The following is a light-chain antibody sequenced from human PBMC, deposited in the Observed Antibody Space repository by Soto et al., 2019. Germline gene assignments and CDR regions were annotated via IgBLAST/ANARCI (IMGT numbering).Light chain of an antibody. CDR2: DAS. J-gene: IGKJ4*01. Sequence: EIVMTQSPATLSVSPGERATLSCRASQSIRGSLAWYQQKPGQAPRLLIYDASTGATGIPNKFSASGSGTEFTFASRSLQSELFAVSCCQHYKKFPLRVGGGTEVELK. V-gene: IGKV3-15*01. CDR1: QSIRGS. CDR3: QHYKKFPLR.